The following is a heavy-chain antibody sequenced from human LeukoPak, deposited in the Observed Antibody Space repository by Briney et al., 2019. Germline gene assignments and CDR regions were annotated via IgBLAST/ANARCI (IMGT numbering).Heavy chain of an antibody. CDR2: IYSGGST. CDR3: ARDGHIVVVPAAMRRRDYYYYGMDV. J-gene: IGHJ6*02. V-gene: IGHV3-53*01. Sequence: PGGSLRLSCAASGFTFRSVWMSWVRQAPGKGLEWVSVIYSGGSTYYADSVKGRFTISRDNSKNTLYLQMNSLKAEDTAVYYCARDGHIVVVPAAMRRRDYYYYGMDVWGQGTTVTVSS. CDR1: GFTFRSVW. D-gene: IGHD2-2*01.